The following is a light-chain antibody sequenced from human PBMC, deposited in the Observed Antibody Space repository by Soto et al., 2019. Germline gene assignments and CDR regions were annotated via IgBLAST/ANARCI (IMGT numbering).Light chain of an antibody. CDR3: ISYTSSSTLYV. CDR2: DVT. CDR1: SSDVGDNNY. V-gene: IGLV2-14*01. Sequence: QSVLTQPASVSGSPGQSITISCTGTSSDVGDNNYVSWYQQHPGKAPKLMIYDVTHRPSWISNRFSGSKSGNTASLTISGLQAEDEADYYCISYTSSSTLYVFGTGTKLTVL. J-gene: IGLJ1*01.